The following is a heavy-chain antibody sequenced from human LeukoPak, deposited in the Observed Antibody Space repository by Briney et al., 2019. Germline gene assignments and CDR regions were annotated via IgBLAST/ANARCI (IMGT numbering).Heavy chain of an antibody. Sequence: PSETLSLTCAVSGGSISSYYWSWIRQPAGKGLEWIGRIYTSGSTNYNPSLKSRVTMSVDTSKNQFSLKLSSVTAADTAVYYCARDQDSGVPVAFDIWGQGTMVTVSS. CDR1: GGSISSYY. CDR3: ARDQDSGVPVAFDI. V-gene: IGHV4-4*07. CDR2: IYTSGST. D-gene: IGHD6-19*01. J-gene: IGHJ3*02.